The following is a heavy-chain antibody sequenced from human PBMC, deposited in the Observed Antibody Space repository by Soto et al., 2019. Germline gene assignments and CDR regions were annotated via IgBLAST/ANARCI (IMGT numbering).Heavy chain of an antibody. CDR1: GYTFTGYY. D-gene: IGHD3-3*01. V-gene: IGHV1-2*02. Sequence: SVKVSCKASGYTFTGYYMHWVRQAPGQGLEWMGWINPNSGGTNYAQKFQGRVTMTRDTSISTAYMELSRLRSDDTAVYYCARDREYYDVWSGYYSFYYYGMDVWGQGTTVTVSS. CDR2: INPNSGGT. J-gene: IGHJ6*02. CDR3: ARDREYYDVWSGYYSFYYYGMDV.